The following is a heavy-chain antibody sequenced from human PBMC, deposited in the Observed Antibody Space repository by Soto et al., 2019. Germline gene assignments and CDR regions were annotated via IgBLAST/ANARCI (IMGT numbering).Heavy chain of an antibody. D-gene: IGHD3-3*01. CDR1: GGSFSCYY. Sequence: SETLSLTCAVYGGSFSCYYWSWIRQPPGKGLEWIGEINHSGSTNYNPSLKSRVTISVDTSKNQFSLKLSSVTAADTAVYYCAGRAQDYDFSSGYCSGKDVCGQGTTGIVSS. CDR2: INHSGST. J-gene: IGHJ6*02. V-gene: IGHV4-34*01. CDR3: AGRAQDYDFSSGYCSGKDV.